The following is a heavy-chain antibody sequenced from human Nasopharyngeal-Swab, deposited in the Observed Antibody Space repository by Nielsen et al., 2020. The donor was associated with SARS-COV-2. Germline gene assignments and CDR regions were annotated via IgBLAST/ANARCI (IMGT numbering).Heavy chain of an antibody. CDR1: GGTLNGFH. CDR2: INDRGSG. Sequence: SETLSLTCDVFGGTLNGFHWKWIRQTPGKGLEWIGEINDRGSGNYHPSLRSRVTISAGTSNIQFSLKLNSVTAADTAVYYCARGQDAYYYMDVWGEGTTVTVSS. D-gene: IGHD2-15*01. J-gene: IGHJ6*03. V-gene: IGHV4-34*01. CDR3: ARGQDAYYYMDV.